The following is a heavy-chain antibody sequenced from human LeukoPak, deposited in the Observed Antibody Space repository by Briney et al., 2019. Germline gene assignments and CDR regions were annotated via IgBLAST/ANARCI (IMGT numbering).Heavy chain of an antibody. Sequence: GGSLRLSCAASGFTFNKSWMTWVRQTPGKGLEWVANINADGREEYYVDSMKGPFAISRDNAKSSVFLQMNSLRAEDTAVYYCAKWGSTWGFDNWGQGTLVTVSS. CDR1: GFTFNKSW. CDR3: AKWGSTWGFDN. D-gene: IGHD7-27*01. V-gene: IGHV3-7*01. CDR2: INADGREE. J-gene: IGHJ4*02.